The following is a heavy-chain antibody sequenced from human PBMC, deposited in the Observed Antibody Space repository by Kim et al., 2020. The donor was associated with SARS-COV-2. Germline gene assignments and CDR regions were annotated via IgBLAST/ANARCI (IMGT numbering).Heavy chain of an antibody. J-gene: IGHJ6*02. D-gene: IGHD6-13*01. V-gene: IGHV1-18*01. Sequence: QKLQGRVTMTTDTSTSTAYMELRSLRSDDTAVYYCARDWIAAAFGGMDVWGQGTTVTVSS. CDR3: ARDWIAAAFGGMDV.